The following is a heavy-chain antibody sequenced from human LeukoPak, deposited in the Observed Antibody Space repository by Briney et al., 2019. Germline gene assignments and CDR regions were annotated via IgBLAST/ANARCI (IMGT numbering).Heavy chain of an antibody. V-gene: IGHV1-69*05. CDR3: ARDRYYYDSSGYYDRFYYYMDV. Sequence: ASVKVSCKASGGTFSSYAISWVRQAPGQGLEWMGGIIPIFGTADYAQKFQGRVTITTDESTSTAYMELSSLRSEDTAVYYCARDRYYYDSSGYYDRFYYYMDVWGKGTTVTVSS. J-gene: IGHJ6*03. CDR1: GGTFSSYA. CDR2: IIPIFGTA. D-gene: IGHD3-22*01.